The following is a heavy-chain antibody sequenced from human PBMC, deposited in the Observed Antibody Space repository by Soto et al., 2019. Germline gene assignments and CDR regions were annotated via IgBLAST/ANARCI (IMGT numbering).Heavy chain of an antibody. V-gene: IGHV3-15*01. CDR3: TTAENYYDSSSFDY. J-gene: IGHJ4*02. D-gene: IGHD3-22*01. CDR1: GFIFNNAW. CDR2: IKSKTDGGTT. Sequence: GGSLRLSCVASGFIFNNAWMNWVRQAPGKGLEWVGRIKSKTDGGTTDYAALVKGRFTISRDDSKTTLYLQMNGLKTEDTAVYYCTTAENYYDSSSFDYWGQGTLVTVSS.